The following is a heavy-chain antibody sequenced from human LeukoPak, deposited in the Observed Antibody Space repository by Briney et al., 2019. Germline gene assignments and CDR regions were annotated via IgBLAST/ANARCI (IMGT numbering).Heavy chain of an antibody. CDR2: ISGDGYST. Sequence: GGSLRLSCAASGFTFSTYTMAWVRQAPGGGLEWVSGISGDGYSTYYADSVKGRFAISRDNSKSTLYLQMNSLRAEDTAVYYCAKDFGRNLGGPGYWGRGARVTVSS. CDR1: GFTFSTYT. D-gene: IGHD3-10*01. J-gene: IGHJ4*02. V-gene: IGHV3-23*01. CDR3: AKDFGRNLGGPGY.